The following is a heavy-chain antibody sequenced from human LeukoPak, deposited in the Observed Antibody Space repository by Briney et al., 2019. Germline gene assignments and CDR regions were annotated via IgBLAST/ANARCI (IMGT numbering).Heavy chain of an antibody. CDR1: GFTVSSNY. CDR2: IWYDGSKK. J-gene: IGHJ4*02. V-gene: IGHV3-33*08. CDR3: ARDENHYFDF. Sequence: GGSLRLSCAASGFTVSSNYMSWVRQAPGKGLEWVAVIWYDGSKKYYADSVKGRFTISRDNPENTIYLQMNRLQGEDTAVYYCARDENHYFDFWGQGTLVTVSS.